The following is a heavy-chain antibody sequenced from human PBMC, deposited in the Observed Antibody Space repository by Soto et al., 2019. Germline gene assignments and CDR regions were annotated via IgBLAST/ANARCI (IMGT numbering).Heavy chain of an antibody. CDR3: ASSVAKYYYSGMDV. J-gene: IGHJ6*02. Sequence: QVQLVQSGAEVKKPGSSVKVSCKASGGTFSSYAISWVRQAPGQGLEWMGVIIPIFGTANYAQKFQGRVTITADESTSTAYMELSSLRSEDTAVYYCASSVAKYYYSGMDVWGQGTTVTVSS. D-gene: IGHD5-12*01. CDR2: IIPIFGTA. CDR1: GGTFSSYA. V-gene: IGHV1-69*12.